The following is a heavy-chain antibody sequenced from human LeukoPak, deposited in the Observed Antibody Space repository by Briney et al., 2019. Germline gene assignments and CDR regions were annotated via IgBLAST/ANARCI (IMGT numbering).Heavy chain of an antibody. V-gene: IGHV3-33*06. CDR2: IWDDGSYK. CDR3: AKPTRGSGSFLIDY. J-gene: IGHJ4*02. D-gene: IGHD1-26*01. Sequence: PGRSLRLSCAASGFSFSNYGMHWVRQAPGRGLEWVAVIWDDGSYKYYADSVKGRFTTSRDNSENTLYLQMNSLRAEDTAVYYCAKPTRGSGSFLIDYWGQGTLVTVSS. CDR1: GFSFSNYG.